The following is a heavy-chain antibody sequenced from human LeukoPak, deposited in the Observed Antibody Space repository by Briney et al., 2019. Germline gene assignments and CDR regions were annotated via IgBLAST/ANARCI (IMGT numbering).Heavy chain of an antibody. V-gene: IGHV3-21*01. CDR2: ISSTSSSYI. D-gene: IGHD6-19*01. CDR1: GFTFLSYN. J-gene: IGHJ5*02. Sequence: GGSLRLPCAASGFTFLSYNMNWVRQAPGKGLEWVSSISSTSSSYIYYADSVKGRFTISRDNGKNSLYLQMNSLRAEGTAVYYCARDPSSGWYLKGRFDPWGQGTLVTVSS. CDR3: ARDPSSGWYLKGRFDP.